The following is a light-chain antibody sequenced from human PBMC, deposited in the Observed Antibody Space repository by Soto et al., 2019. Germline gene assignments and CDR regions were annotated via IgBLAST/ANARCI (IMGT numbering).Light chain of an antibody. CDR2: DVS. J-gene: IGKJ1*01. Sequence: DIQMTHSPSTLSASVGDRVIITCRASQSINRRLAWYQQKPGKAPRLLIYDVSTLESGVPSRFGGSGSGTEFTLTISGVQPEDFATYYCQQYNSYSWTFGQGTKVDIK. V-gene: IGKV1-5*01. CDR1: QSINRR. CDR3: QQYNSYSWT.